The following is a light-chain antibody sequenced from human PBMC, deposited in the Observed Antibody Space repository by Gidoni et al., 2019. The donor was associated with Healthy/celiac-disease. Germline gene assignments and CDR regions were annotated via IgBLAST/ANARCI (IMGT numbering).Light chain of an antibody. J-gene: IGKJ2*01. CDR3: QQYYSTPDT. CDR1: QSVLYSSNNKNY. Sequence: DIVMTQSPDSLAVSLGERATINCKSSQSVLYSSNNKNYLAWYQQKPGQPPKLLIYWASTRESGVPDRFSGSGSGTDFTLTICSLQAEDVAVYYCQQYYSTPDTFXXXTKLEIK. CDR2: WAS. V-gene: IGKV4-1*01.